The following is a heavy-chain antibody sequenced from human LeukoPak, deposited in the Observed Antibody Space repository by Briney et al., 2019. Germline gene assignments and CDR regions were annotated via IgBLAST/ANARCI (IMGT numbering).Heavy chain of an antibody. CDR1: GGSISGYY. J-gene: IGHJ4*02. D-gene: IGHD3-22*01. Sequence: SETLSLTCAVSGGSISGYYWSWIRQPPGKGLESIGYISYSGSTYYNPSFKSRVAISIETSKNQFSLTLSSVTAADTAVYYCARGNNYFYDSSGYLDYWGQGTLLTVSS. CDR3: ARGNNYFYDSSGYLDY. CDR2: ISYSGST. V-gene: IGHV4-59*01.